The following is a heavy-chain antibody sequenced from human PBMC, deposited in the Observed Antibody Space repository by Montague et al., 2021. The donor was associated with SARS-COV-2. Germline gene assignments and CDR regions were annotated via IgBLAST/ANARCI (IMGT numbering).Heavy chain of an antibody. Sequence: QSGAEVKKFGESLRISCRGSGYDFTTYWISWVRQMPGKGLEWIGRINPADSRTNYSPSFQGQVTISVDKSITTAYLQWSSLKASDTAMYFCARSQHCGSDCYLDYWGQGSLVTVSS. CDR3: ARSQHCGSDCYLDY. D-gene: IGHD2-21*02. CDR2: INPADSRT. CDR1: GYDFTTYW. J-gene: IGHJ4*02. V-gene: IGHV5-10-1*01.